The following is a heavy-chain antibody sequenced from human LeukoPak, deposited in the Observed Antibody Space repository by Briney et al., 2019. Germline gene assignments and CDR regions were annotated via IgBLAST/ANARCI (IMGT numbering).Heavy chain of an antibody. CDR2: ISGSGGST. J-gene: IGHJ4*02. Sequence: PGGSLRLSCAASGFTFSSYAMSWVRQAPGKGLDWVSAISGSGGSTYYADSVKGRFTLSRDNLKNPLFQEMNSLRAEDTAVYFCARRGVVIRVILVGFHKEAYYFDSWGQGALVTVSS. V-gene: IGHV3-23*01. D-gene: IGHD3-22*01. CDR3: ARRGVVIRVILVGFHKEAYYFDS. CDR1: GFTFSSYA.